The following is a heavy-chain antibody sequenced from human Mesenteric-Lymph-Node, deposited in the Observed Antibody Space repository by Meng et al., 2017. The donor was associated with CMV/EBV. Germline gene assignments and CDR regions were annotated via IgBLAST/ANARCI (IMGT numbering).Heavy chain of an antibody. CDR3: ARGGSYRVDY. CDR2: IKQDGSEK. Sequence: LSCAASVFSSSSYWMSWVRQAPGKGLEWVANIKQDGSEKNYVDSVKSRFTISRDNAKNSLYLQMNSLRAEDTAVYYCARGGSYRVDYWGQGTLVTVSS. CDR1: VFSSSSYW. V-gene: IGHV3-7*01. D-gene: IGHD1-26*01. J-gene: IGHJ4*02.